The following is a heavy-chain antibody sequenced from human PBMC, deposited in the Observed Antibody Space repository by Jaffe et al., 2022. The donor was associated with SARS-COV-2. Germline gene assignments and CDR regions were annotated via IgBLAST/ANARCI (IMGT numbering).Heavy chain of an antibody. D-gene: IGHD2-21*01. V-gene: IGHV1-18*01. J-gene: IGHJ4*02. CDR2: INPYNGNT. CDR3: ARAPPPYGNSHYYFDY. Sequence: QVQLVQSGVEVKKPGASVKVSCKASGYSFSHYGITWVRQAPGQGLEWMGWINPYNGNTNSAQKLQDRVTMTTDTSTSTAYMELRSLRSDDTAVYYCARAPPPYGNSHYYFDYWGQGSLVTVSS. CDR1: GYSFSHYG.